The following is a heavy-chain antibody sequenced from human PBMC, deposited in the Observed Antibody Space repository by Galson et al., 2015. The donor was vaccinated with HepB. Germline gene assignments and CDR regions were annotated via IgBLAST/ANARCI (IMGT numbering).Heavy chain of an antibody. CDR1: GFTFGSYA. V-gene: IGHV3-23*01. CDR2: ITGSGGTT. Sequence: SLRLSCAASGFTFGSYAMSWVRQAPGKGLEWVSSITGSGGTTVHTDSVKGRFTISRDNSKNTLYMQMNSLRSEDMAVYYCAGKKNDSHYYMDVWGKGTTVTVSS. J-gene: IGHJ6*03. CDR3: AGKKNDSHYYMDV. D-gene: IGHD2-15*01.